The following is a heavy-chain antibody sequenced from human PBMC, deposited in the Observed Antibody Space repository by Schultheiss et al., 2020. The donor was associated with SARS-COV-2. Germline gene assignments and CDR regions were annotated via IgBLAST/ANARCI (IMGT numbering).Heavy chain of an antibody. V-gene: IGHV1-2*02. D-gene: IGHD3-10*01. CDR3: ARAPYLSGLWFGDY. J-gene: IGHJ4*02. CDR1: GYTFTSYG. Sequence: ASVKVSCKASGYTFTSYGISWVRQAPGQGLEWMGWINPNSGGTNYAQKFQGRVTMTRDTSISTAYMELSSLRSEDTAVYYCARAPYLSGLWFGDYWGQGTLVTVSS. CDR2: INPNSGGT.